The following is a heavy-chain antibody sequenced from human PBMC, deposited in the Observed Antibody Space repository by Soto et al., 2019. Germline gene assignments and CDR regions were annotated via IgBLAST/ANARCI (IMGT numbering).Heavy chain of an antibody. CDR2: NYWDGDR. V-gene: IGHV2-5*02. Sequence: QITLKESGPTLVNPTQTLTLTCTFSGFSLSTSGAAVGWIRQPPGRALEWLALNYWDGDRRYNPSLQSRLTIDKYTSRNQGALTLTSVDPADTATYYCAHRGTMTIFGLIFDNGVWFEPWGQGTLVIVSS. CDR3: AHRGTMTIFGLIFDNGVWFEP. CDR1: GFSLSTSGAA. D-gene: IGHD3-3*01. J-gene: IGHJ5*02.